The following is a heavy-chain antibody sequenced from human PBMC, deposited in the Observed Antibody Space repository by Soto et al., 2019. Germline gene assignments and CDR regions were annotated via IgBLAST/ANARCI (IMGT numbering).Heavy chain of an antibody. Sequence: QVQLVQSGDEVKRPGASVKVSCKASGYTFLHYDVAWVRRAPGQGLEWLGWISVCKGKTYYEQRLQGRVTMTTDTATTTAYMEVTSLRSDDTAVYFCGRKGYIGNFGLDVWGQGTTVTVSS. CDR2: ISVCKGKT. J-gene: IGHJ6*02. CDR1: GYTFLHYD. V-gene: IGHV1-18*01. CDR3: GRKGYIGNFGLDV. D-gene: IGHD5-12*01.